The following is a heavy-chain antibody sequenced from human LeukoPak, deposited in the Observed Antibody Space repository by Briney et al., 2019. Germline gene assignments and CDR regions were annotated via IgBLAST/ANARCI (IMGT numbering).Heavy chain of an antibody. CDR3: VRDLHDYGGNSDSDY. CDR2: IIPIFGTA. Sequence: GASVKVSCKASGGTFSSYAISWVRQAPGQGLEWMGGIIPIFGTANYAQKFQGRVTITADESTSTAYMELSSLRSEDTAVYYCVRDLHDYGGNSDSDYWGQGTLVTVSS. J-gene: IGHJ4*02. CDR1: GGTFSSYA. D-gene: IGHD4-23*01. V-gene: IGHV1-69*13.